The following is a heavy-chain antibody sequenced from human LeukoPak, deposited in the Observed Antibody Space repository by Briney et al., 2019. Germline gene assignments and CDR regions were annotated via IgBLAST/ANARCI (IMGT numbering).Heavy chain of an antibody. D-gene: IGHD6-19*01. CDR3: ARDTGYSSGFDY. J-gene: IGHJ4*02. Sequence: GGSLRLSCAASGFTVSSNYMSWVRQALGKGLGWVSVIYSGGSTYYADSVKGRFTISRDNSKNTLYLQMNSLRAEDTAVYYCARDTGYSSGFDYWGQGTLVTVSS. CDR2: IYSGGST. CDR1: GFTVSSNY. V-gene: IGHV3-53*01.